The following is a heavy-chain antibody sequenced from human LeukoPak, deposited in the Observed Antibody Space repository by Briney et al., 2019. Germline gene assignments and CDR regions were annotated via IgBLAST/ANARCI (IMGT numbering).Heavy chain of an antibody. D-gene: IGHD6-25*01. J-gene: IGHJ4*02. V-gene: IGHV3-74*03. CDR1: GFTFSSYW. CDR2: INSDGSST. CDR3: TRSLSGYDYSPDY. Sequence: PGGSLRLSCAASGFTFSSYWMHWVRHAPGKGLVWVSRINSDGSSTAYADSVKGRFTISRDNAKNTLYLQVNSLRAEDTAVYYCTRSLSGYDYSPDYWGQGTLVIVSS.